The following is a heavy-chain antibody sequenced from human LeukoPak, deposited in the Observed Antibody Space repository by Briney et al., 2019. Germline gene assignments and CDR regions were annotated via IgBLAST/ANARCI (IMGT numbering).Heavy chain of an antibody. CDR3: ATSIDIVVEFDP. D-gene: IGHD2-2*01. CDR1: GGSISSYC. J-gene: IGHJ5*02. CDR2: IFYSGST. Sequence: PSETLSLTCTVSGGSISSYCWSWIRQPPGKGLEWIGYIFYSGSTNYNPSLKSRVTISVDTSKNQFSLKLSSVTAADTAVYYCATSIDIVVEFDPWGQGTLVTVSS. V-gene: IGHV4-59*08.